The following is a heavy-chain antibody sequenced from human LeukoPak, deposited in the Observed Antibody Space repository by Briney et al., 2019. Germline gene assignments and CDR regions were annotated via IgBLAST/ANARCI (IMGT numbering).Heavy chain of an antibody. D-gene: IGHD3-10*01. J-gene: IGHJ3*02. CDR1: GFTFSSYD. CDR2: IWYDGSNK. CDR3: ARDLHYAFDI. Sequence: PGGSLRLSCAASGFTFSSYDMHWVRQAPGKGLGWVAIIWYDGSNKYYADSVKGRFTISRDNSKNTLYLQMNSLRAEDMAVHYCARDLHYAFDIWGQGTMVTASS. V-gene: IGHV3-33*01.